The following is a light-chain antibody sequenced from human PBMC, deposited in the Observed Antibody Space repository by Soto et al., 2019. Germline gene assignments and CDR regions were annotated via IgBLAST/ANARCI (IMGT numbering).Light chain of an antibody. CDR3: CSYAGSSTYV. Sequence: QSVLTQPASVSGSPGQSITISCTGTSSVVGSYNLVSWYQQHSGKAPKLMIYEVSKRPSGVSNRFSGSKSGNTASLTISGLQAEDEADYYCCSYAGSSTYVFGTGTKVTVL. V-gene: IGLV2-23*02. CDR1: SSVVGSYNL. J-gene: IGLJ1*01. CDR2: EVS.